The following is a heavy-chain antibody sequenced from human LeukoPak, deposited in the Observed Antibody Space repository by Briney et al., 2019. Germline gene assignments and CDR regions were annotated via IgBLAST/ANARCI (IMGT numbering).Heavy chain of an antibody. J-gene: IGHJ4*02. CDR1: GFTFSSYA. V-gene: IGHV3-23*01. Sequence: GGSLRLSCAASGFTFSSYAMSWVRQAPGKGPEWVSAISGSGGSTYYADSVKGRFTISRDNAKNSLYLQMNSLRAEDTAVYYCARDPPTRYQLDNGVFDYWGQGTLVTVSS. CDR2: ISGSGGST. CDR3: ARDPPTRYQLDNGVFDY. D-gene: IGHD2-2*01.